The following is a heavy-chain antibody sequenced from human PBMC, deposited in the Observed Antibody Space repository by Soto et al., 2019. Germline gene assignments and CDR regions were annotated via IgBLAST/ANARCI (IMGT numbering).Heavy chain of an antibody. D-gene: IGHD2-2*01. CDR1: GCRFSSYG. V-gene: IGHV3-33*01. CDR2: IWYDGSNK. J-gene: IGHJ5*02. Sequence: HPXGSLKVCCSASGCRFSSYGMHWVRKAPGKGLDWVAVIWYDGSNKYYADSVKGRFTISRDNSKNTLYLQMNSLRADDTAVYYCARDPFGVPYGDFVVVPGPLGWFDHWGQGTLVTVPS. CDR3: ARDPFGVPYGDFVVVPGPLGWFDH.